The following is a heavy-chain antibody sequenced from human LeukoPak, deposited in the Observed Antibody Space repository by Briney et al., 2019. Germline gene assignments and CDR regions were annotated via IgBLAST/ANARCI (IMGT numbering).Heavy chain of an antibody. D-gene: IGHD2-15*01. CDR1: GGSISSYY. CDR3: ARGAELPDY. CDR2: IYYSGST. Sequence: PSETLSPTCTVSGGSISSYYWSWIRQPPGKGLEWIGYIYYSGSTKYNPSLKSRVTISVDTSKNQFSLKLSSVTAADTAVYYCARGAELPDYWGQGTLVTVSS. J-gene: IGHJ4*02. V-gene: IGHV4-59*01.